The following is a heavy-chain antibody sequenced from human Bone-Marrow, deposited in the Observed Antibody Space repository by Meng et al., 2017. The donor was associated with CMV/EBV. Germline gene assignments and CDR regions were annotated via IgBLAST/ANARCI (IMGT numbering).Heavy chain of an antibody. CDR1: GGSLGHYY. Sequence: ESLKISCTVSGGSLGHYYWGWIRQPPGKGLEWIGYIHNSGNANYQPPLTSRVTLSVDTSKSQFSLELSSVTTTDTAVYFCARVQLPSTFDVWGQGAMVTVSS. J-gene: IGHJ3*01. CDR3: ARVQLPSTFDV. D-gene: IGHD1-1*01. V-gene: IGHV4-59*01. CDR2: IHNSGNA.